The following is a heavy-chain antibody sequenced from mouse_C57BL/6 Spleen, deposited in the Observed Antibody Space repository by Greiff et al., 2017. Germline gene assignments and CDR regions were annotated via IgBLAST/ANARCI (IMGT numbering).Heavy chain of an antibody. D-gene: IGHD1-1*01. Sequence: EVQLQQSGPELVKPGASVKISCKASGYSFTGYYMNWVKQSPEKSLEWIGEINPSTGGTTYNQKFKAKATLTVDKSSSTAYMQLKSLTSEDSAVYYCARWHYGSSSYFDVWGTGTTVTVSS. CDR3: ARWHYGSSSYFDV. CDR2: INPSTGGT. CDR1: GYSFTGYY. V-gene: IGHV1-42*01. J-gene: IGHJ1*03.